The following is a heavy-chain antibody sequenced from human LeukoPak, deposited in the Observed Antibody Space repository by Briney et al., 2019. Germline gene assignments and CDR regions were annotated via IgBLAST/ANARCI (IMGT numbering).Heavy chain of an antibody. Sequence: GGSLRLSCAASGFTFGNFAMSWVRQAPGQGLEWVSLISGGAYSTYYADSVKGRFTISRDNSKNTLSLQMNSLRAEDTAIYFCAKDSRGYDKPFDSWGQGTPVTVSS. J-gene: IGHJ4*02. CDR1: GFTFGNFA. V-gene: IGHV3-23*01. CDR3: AKDSRGYDKPFDS. D-gene: IGHD5-12*01. CDR2: ISGGAYST.